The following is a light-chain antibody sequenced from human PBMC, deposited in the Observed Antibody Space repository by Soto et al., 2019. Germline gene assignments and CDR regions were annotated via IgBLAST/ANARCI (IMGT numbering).Light chain of an antibody. CDR2: EGN. CDR1: SSDVGSYNL. CDR3: CSYAGSSSNVV. Sequence: QSALTQPASVSGSPGQSITISCTGTSSDVGSYNLVSWYQQHPGKAPKLMIYEGNKRPSGVSNRFSGSKSGNTASLTISGLQAEDEADYYCCSYAGSSSNVVFGGGTQLTVL. V-gene: IGLV2-23*01. J-gene: IGLJ2*01.